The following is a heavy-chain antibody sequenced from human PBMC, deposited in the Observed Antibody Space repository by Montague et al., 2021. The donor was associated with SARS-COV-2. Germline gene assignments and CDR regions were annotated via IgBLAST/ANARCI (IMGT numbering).Heavy chain of an antibody. V-gene: IGHV4-4*07. CDR3: ARAIWHLDV. J-gene: IGHJ2*01. Sequence: SETLSLTCSVAGDSISRYYWGWIRQSDGKGLEWIGRIYTGGYVNYNPALQSRVSMPVDTSKSQVSLNVTSVTAADTAVYYCARAIWHLDVWGRGILVTVSS. CDR1: GDSISRYY. CDR2: IYTGGYV.